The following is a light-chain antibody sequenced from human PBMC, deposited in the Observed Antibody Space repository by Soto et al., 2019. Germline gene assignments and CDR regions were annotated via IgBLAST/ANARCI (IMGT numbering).Light chain of an antibody. CDR2: EGT. CDR3: CSYAGSSTSV. Sequence: QAALTQPASVSGSPGQSITISCTGTSSDIGSYNLVSWYQHHPGKAPKFLIYEGTKRPSGVSSRFSGSKSANTASLTISGLQAEDEAYYYCCSYAGSSTSVFGTGPKATVL. J-gene: IGLJ1*01. V-gene: IGLV2-23*01. CDR1: SSDIGSYNL.